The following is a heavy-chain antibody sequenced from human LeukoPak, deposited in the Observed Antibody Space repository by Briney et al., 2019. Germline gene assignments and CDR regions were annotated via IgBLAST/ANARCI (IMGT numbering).Heavy chain of an antibody. CDR3: AKGTYGAFDY. J-gene: IGHJ4*02. D-gene: IGHD4/OR15-4a*01. CDR1: GFTFSSSA. Sequence: GGSLRLSCAASGFTFSSSAMTWVRQAPGKGLEWVSEINHSGGNTYYADSVKGRFTISRDNSKNTLYLQMNSLRAEDTAVYYCAKGTYGAFDYWGQGSLFTVSS. CDR2: INHSGGNT. V-gene: IGHV3-23*01.